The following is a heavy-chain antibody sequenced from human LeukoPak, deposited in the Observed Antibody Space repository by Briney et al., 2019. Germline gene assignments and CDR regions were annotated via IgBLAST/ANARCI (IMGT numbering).Heavy chain of an antibody. CDR2: IYSGGST. D-gene: IGHD3-10*01. CDR1: GFTVSSNY. V-gene: IGHV3-66*01. J-gene: IGHJ4*02. Sequence: PGGSLRLSCAASGFTVSSNYMSWVRQAPGKGLEWVSVIYSGGSTYYADSVKGRFTISRDNSKNTLYLQMNSLRAENTAVYYCARARGRLSPFDYWGQGTLVTVSS. CDR3: ARARGRLSPFDY.